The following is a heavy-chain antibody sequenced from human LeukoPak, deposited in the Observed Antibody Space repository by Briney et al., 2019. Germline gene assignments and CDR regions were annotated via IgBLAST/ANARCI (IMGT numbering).Heavy chain of an antibody. D-gene: IGHD3-3*01. J-gene: IGHJ4*02. CDR3: AHTNHYDLMYYFDY. CDR1: GFSLSTSGVG. V-gene: IGHV2-5*01. CDR2: IYWNDDK. Sequence: SGPTLVKPTQTLTLTCTFSGFSLSTSGVGVGWIRQPPGKALEWLALIYWNDDKRYSPSLKSRLTITKDTSKNQVVLTMTNMDPVDTATYYCAHTNHYDLMYYFDYWGQGALVTVSS.